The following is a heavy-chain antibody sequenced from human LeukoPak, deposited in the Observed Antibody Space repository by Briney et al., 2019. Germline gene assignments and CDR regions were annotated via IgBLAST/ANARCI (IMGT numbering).Heavy chain of an antibody. CDR1: GFTVSSNY. D-gene: IGHD4-17*01. CDR3: AGTDYGDYSTGYYGMDV. CDR2: IYSGGST. Sequence: GGSLRLSCAASGFTVSSNYMSWARQARGKGLGWVSVIYSGGSTYYADSVKGRFTISRDNSKNTLYLQMNSLRAEDTAVYYCAGTDYGDYSTGYYGMDVWGQGITVTVSS. V-gene: IGHV3-66*01. J-gene: IGHJ6*02.